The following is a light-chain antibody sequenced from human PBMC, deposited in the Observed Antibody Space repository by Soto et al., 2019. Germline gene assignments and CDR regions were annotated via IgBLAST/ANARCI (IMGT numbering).Light chain of an antibody. CDR1: QGISSY. Sequence: DIQLTPSPSSLSASVGDRVTITCRASQGISSYLAWYQQKPGKAPKLLIYAASTLQSGVPSRFSFSGSGTEFTLTISRLQPEECATYYCQHLNSYPITFGQGTRLEIK. CDR3: QHLNSYPIT. V-gene: IGKV1-9*01. J-gene: IGKJ5*01. CDR2: AAS.